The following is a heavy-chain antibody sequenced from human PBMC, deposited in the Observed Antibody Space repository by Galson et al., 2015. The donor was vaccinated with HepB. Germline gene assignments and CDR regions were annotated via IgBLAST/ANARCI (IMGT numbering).Heavy chain of an antibody. D-gene: IGHD6-6*01. Sequence: SLRLSCAASGFTFSSYAISWVRQAPGKGLEWVSAISGSGGSTYYADSVKGRFIISRDNSKNTLYLQMNSLRAEDTAVYYCARRWKIAARPDGVLWGQGTLVTVSS. V-gene: IGHV3-23*01. CDR1: GFTFSSYA. CDR2: ISGSGGST. CDR3: ARRWKIAARPDGVL. J-gene: IGHJ4*02.